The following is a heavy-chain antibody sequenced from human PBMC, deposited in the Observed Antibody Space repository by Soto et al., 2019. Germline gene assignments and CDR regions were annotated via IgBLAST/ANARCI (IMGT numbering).Heavy chain of an antibody. CDR1: RHTFTNHD. Sequence: QVPLVQSGAEVKKPGASVKVSCKASRHTFTNHDINWVRQATGQGLEWMGWMHPNSGNTVSAQKFQGRVSMTSKTSIGTAYMELSSLRSEDTAVYYCARGYSGYDPEFYGMDVWGQGTTVTVSS. D-gene: IGHD5-12*01. CDR2: MHPNSGNT. J-gene: IGHJ6*01. V-gene: IGHV1-8*01. CDR3: ARGYSGYDPEFYGMDV.